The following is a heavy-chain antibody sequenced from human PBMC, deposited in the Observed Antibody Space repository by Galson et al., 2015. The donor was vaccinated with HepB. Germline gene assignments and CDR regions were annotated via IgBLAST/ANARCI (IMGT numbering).Heavy chain of an antibody. J-gene: IGHJ6*02. CDR2: ISGSGGST. CDR1: GFTFSSYA. D-gene: IGHD2-2*01. V-gene: IGHV3-23*01. Sequence: SLRLSCAASGFTFSSYAMSWVRQAPGKGLEWVSAISGSGGSTYYADSVKGRFTISRDNSKNTLYLQMNSLRAEDTAVYYCAKGLHCSSTSCYAYYYYYGMDVWGQGTTVTVSS. CDR3: AKGLHCSSTSCYAYYYYYGMDV.